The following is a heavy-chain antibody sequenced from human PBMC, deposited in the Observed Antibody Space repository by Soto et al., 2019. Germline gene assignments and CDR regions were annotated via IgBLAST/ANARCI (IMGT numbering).Heavy chain of an antibody. D-gene: IGHD6-6*01. CDR3: ARDAGEQLPEYYFDY. J-gene: IGHJ4*02. CDR2: INPNSGGT. CDR1: GYTFTGYY. Sequence: ASVKVSCKASGYTFTGYYMHWVRQAPGQGLEWMGWINPNSGGTNYAQKFQGWVTMTRDTSISTAYMELSRLRSDDTAVYYCARDAGEQLPEYYFDYWGQGTLVTVSS. V-gene: IGHV1-2*04.